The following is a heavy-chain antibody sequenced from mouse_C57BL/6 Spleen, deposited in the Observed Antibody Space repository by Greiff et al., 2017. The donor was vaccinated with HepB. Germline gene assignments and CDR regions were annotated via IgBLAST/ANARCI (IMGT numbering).Heavy chain of an antibody. D-gene: IGHD2-4*01. J-gene: IGHJ4*01. CDR3: ARKYDYDYVMDY. V-gene: IGHV1-19*01. CDR2: INPYNGGT. Sequence: EVQLVESGPVLVKPGASVKMSCKASGYTFTDYYMNWVKQSHGKSLEWIGVINPYNGGTSYNQKFKGKATLTVDESSSTAYMELNSLTSEDSAVYYCARKYDYDYVMDYWGQGTSVTVSS. CDR1: GYTFTDYY.